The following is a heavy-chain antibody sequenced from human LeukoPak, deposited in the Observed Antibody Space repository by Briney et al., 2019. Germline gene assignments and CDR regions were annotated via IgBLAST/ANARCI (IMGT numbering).Heavy chain of an antibody. J-gene: IGHJ6*02. CDR2: IYYSGTT. Sequence: SETLSLTCTVSGGSISSYYWSWIRQSPGKGLEWIGYIYYSGTTNYNPSLKSRVTMSVDMSKNQFSLKLSSVTAADTAVYYCAREGSDYYSYYGMDVWGQGTTVTVSS. V-gene: IGHV4-59*12. CDR1: GGSISSYY. CDR3: AREGSDYYSYYGMDV.